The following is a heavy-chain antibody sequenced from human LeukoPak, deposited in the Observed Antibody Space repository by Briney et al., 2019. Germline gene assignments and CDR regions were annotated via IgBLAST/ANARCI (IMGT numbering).Heavy chain of an antibody. CDR3: ARDGVRYFDWSPGGRYEYYFDY. V-gene: IGHV1-46*01. CDR1: GYTFIRYY. CDR2: INPSGGST. D-gene: IGHD3-9*01. J-gene: IGHJ4*02. Sequence: GASVKVSCKASGYTFIRYYMYWVRQAPGQGLEWMGIINPSGGSTSYAQKFQGRVTITADESTSTAYMELSSLRSEDTAVYYCARDGVRYFDWSPGGRYEYYFDYWGQGTLVTVSS.